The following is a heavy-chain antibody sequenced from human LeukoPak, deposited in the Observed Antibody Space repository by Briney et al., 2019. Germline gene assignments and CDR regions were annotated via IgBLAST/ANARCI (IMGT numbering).Heavy chain of an antibody. D-gene: IGHD3-10*01. CDR2: ISGSGNST. J-gene: IGHJ4*02. V-gene: IGHV3-23*01. CDR1: GFTFRSHA. Sequence: GGSLRLSCAASGFTFRSHAMSWVRQAPGKGLEWVSAISGSGNSTYYADSVKGRFTISRDNSKNTLYLQMNNLRAEDTALYYCAKAVPSGSGSPYPFDYWGQGTLVTVSS. CDR3: AKAVPSGSGSPYPFDY.